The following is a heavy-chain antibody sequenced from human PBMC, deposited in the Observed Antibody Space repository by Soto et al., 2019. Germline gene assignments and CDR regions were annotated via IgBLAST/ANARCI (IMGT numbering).Heavy chain of an antibody. CDR2: ISSSGSTK. CDR3: ARVGDGYNLNY. Sequence: HPVGSLRLSCAASGFTFSRYEMNWVRQAPGKGLEWVSYISSSGSTKYYADSVKGRFTISRDNAKNSLYLQMNSLRVEDTAVYYCARVGDGYNLNYWGQGTLVTVSS. D-gene: IGHD5-12*01. CDR1: GFTFSRYE. V-gene: IGHV3-48*03. J-gene: IGHJ4*02.